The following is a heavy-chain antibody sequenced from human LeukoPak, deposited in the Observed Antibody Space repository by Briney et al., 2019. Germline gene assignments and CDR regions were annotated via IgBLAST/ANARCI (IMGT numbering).Heavy chain of an antibody. CDR1: GFTFSSYA. V-gene: IGHV3-23*01. CDR3: ARGVTFGGVIVNEGGFDP. Sequence: GGSLRLSCAASGFTFSSYAMSWVRQAPGKGLEWVSAISGSGGSTYYADSVKGRFTISRDNSKNTLYLQMNSLRAEDTAVYYCARGVTFGGVIVNEGGFDPWGQGTLVTVSS. CDR2: ISGSGGST. J-gene: IGHJ5*02. D-gene: IGHD3-16*02.